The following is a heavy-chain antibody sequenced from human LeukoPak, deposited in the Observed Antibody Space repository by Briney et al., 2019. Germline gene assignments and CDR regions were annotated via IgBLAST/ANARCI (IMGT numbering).Heavy chain of an antibody. Sequence: PGGSLRLSCAASGFTFSSYWMSWVRQAPGKGLEWVANIKQDGSEKYYVDSVKGRFTISRDNGKNSLDLQMNSLRVEDTAVYYCAKLAKYFYGAETFYFFEHWGQGTPVTASS. D-gene: IGHD3-10*01. J-gene: IGHJ4*02. CDR3: AKLAKYFYGAETFYFFEH. V-gene: IGHV3-7*01. CDR2: IKQDGSEK. CDR1: GFTFSSYW.